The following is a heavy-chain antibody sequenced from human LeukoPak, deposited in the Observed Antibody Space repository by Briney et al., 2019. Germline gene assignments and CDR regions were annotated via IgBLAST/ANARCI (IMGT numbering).Heavy chain of an antibody. Sequence: ASVKVSCKASGYTFTSYGISWVRQAPGQGLEWMGWISAYNGNTNYAQKLQGRVTLTTDTSTSTAYMELRSLRSDDTAVYYCARRYCSGGSCYADAFDIWGQGTMVTVS. J-gene: IGHJ3*02. D-gene: IGHD2-15*01. CDR2: ISAYNGNT. CDR3: ARRYCSGGSCYADAFDI. CDR1: GYTFTSYG. V-gene: IGHV1-18*01.